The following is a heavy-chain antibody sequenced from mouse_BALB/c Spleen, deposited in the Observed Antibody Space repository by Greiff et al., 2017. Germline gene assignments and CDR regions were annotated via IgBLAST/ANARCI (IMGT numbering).Heavy chain of an antibody. CDR3: ARAGYYGSSYDWYFDV. Sequence: EVQGVESGGGLVQPGGSRKLSCAASGFTFSSFGMHWVRQAPEKGLEWVAYISSGSSTIYYADTVKGRFTISSDNPKNTLFLQMTSLRSEDTAMYYCARAGYYGSSYDWYFDVWGAGTTVTVSS. D-gene: IGHD1-1*01. CDR2: ISSGSSTI. CDR1: GFTFSSFG. J-gene: IGHJ1*01. V-gene: IGHV5-17*02.